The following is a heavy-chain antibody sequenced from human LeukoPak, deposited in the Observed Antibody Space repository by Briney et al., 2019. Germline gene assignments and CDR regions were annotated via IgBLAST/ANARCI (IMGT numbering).Heavy chain of an antibody. CDR2: INHSGST. CDR1: GFTFSSFA. V-gene: IGHV4-34*01. J-gene: IGHJ6*04. Sequence: PGGSLRLSCAASGFTFSSFAMSWIRQPPGKGLEWIGEINHSGSTNYNPSLKSRVTISVDTSKNQFSLKLSSVTAADTAVYYCASTEGVTTRTDVWGKGTTVTVSS. D-gene: IGHD4-17*01. CDR3: ASTEGVTTRTDV.